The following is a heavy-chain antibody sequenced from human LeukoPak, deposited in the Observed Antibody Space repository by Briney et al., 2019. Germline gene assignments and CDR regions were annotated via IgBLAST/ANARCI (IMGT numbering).Heavy chain of an antibody. CDR1: GGSISSYY. Sequence: ASETLSLTCTVSGGSISSYYWSWIRQPAGKGLEWIGRIYTSGSTNYNPSLKSRVTMSVDTSKNQFSLKLSSVTAADTAVYYCARSPSRGVISAYYYMDVWGKGTTVTVSS. V-gene: IGHV4-4*07. D-gene: IGHD3-10*01. CDR2: IYTSGST. J-gene: IGHJ6*03. CDR3: ARSPSRGVISAYYYMDV.